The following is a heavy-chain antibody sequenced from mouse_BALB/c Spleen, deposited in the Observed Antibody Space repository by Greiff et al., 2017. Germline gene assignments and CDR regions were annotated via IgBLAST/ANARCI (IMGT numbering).Heavy chain of an antibody. CDR1: GYTFTSYW. CDR3: TRLGGNYGEDY. D-gene: IGHD2-1*01. V-gene: IGHV1S22*01. J-gene: IGHJ4*01. CDR2: IYPGSGST. Sequence: LQQPGSELVRPGASVKLSCKASGYTFTSYWMHWVKQRPGQGLEWIGNIYPGSGSTNYDEKFKSKATLTVDTSSSTAYMQLSSLKSEDSAVYYCTRLGGNYGEDYWGQGTSVTVSS.